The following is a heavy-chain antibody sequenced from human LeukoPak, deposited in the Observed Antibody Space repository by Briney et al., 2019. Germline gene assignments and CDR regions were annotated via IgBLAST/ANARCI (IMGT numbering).Heavy chain of an antibody. CDR1: GGSISSGGYY. CDR3: ARVNYGSATKEDY. V-gene: IGHV4-31*03. CDR2: IYYSGSA. Sequence: SETLSLTCTVSGGSISSGGYYWRWLRQHPGKGLEWLGYIYYSGSAYYNPSLKSRVTISVDTSENQFSLKLSSVTAADTAVYYCARVNYGSATKEDYWGQGTLVTVSS. J-gene: IGHJ4*02. D-gene: IGHD3-10*01.